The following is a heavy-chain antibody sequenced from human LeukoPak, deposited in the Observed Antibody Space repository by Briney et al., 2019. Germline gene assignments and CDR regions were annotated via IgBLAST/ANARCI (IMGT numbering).Heavy chain of an antibody. CDR2: IYYSGSN. CDR1: GGSISSSSYY. V-gene: IGHV4-39*07. CDR3: ARSEGLDY. Sequence: SETLSLTCTVSGGSISSSSYYWGWIRQPPGQGLEWIGSIYYSGSNYYNPSIQSRVTISVDTSKNQFSLKLSSVTAADTAVYYCARSEGLDYWGQGTLVTVSS. J-gene: IGHJ4*02.